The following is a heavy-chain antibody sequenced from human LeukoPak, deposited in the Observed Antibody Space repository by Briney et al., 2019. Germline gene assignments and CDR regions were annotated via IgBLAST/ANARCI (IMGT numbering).Heavy chain of an antibody. V-gene: IGHV3-48*01. J-gene: IGHJ5*02. CDR3: AKDPYSGSYA. Sequence: GGSLRLSCAASGFTFSSYSMNWVRQAPGKGLEWISHIGSSSSTIYYADSVKGRFTISRDNAKNSLYLQMNSLRAEDTAVYYCAKDPYSGSYAWGQGTLVTVSS. D-gene: IGHD1-26*01. CDR1: GFTFSSYS. CDR2: IGSSSSTI.